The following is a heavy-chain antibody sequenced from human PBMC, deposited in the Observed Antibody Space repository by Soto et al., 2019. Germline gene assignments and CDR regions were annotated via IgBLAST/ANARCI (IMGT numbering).Heavy chain of an antibody. CDR1: GFTFSNVW. V-gene: IGHV3-15*01. D-gene: IGHD2-15*01. J-gene: IGHJ4*02. CDR2: VTSKTDGGTT. CDR3: ITTPLLGYCIGGSCPTSKV. Sequence: SGGSLRLSCVASGFTFSNVWMSWVRQAPGKGLEWVGRVTSKTDGGTTDYAPPVKGRFTISRDDSKNTLYLEMNSLKTEDTAVYHCITTPLLGYCIGGSCPTSKVWGQGTLVTVSS.